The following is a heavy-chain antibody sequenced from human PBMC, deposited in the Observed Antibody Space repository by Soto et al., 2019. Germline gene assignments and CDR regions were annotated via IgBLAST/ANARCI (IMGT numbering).Heavy chain of an antibody. CDR3: SGGSPYAFEV. CDR1: GVSVNSDTYY. J-gene: IGHJ3*01. V-gene: IGHV4-61*01. Sequence: QVQLQESGPGLVKPSETLSLTCTVSGVSVNSDTYYWSWIRQPPGKGLEWIGQIFYSGNTNYNPSLXXRVSMSVDTSQNPFSLKVRSLTAADTAVYYCSGGSPYAFEVWGHGTMVTVSS. D-gene: IGHD2-15*01. CDR2: IFYSGNT.